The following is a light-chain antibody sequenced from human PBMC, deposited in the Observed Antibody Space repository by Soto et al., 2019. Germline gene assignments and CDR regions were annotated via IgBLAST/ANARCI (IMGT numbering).Light chain of an antibody. CDR3: LQHNTYPRT. CDR1: QTISSW. J-gene: IGKJ1*01. V-gene: IGKV1-5*03. Sequence: DIQMTQSPSTLSGSVGDRVTITCRASQTISSWLAWYQQEPGRAPKLLISKASALESGVPSRFSGSGSGTEFTLTISSLQPEDFATYYCLQHNTYPRTFGQGTKLDIK. CDR2: KAS.